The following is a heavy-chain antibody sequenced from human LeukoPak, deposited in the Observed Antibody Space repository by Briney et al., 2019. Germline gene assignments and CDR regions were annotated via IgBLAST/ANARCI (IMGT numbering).Heavy chain of an antibody. CDR3: ARALTIFGVVPLGY. Sequence: ASVKVSCKASGYTFTSYDINWVRQATGQGLEWMGWTNPNSGNTGYAQKFQGRVTIIRNTSISTAYMELSSLRSEDTAVYYCARALTIFGVVPLGYWGQGTLVTVSS. V-gene: IGHV1-8*03. CDR1: GYTFTSYD. D-gene: IGHD3-3*01. CDR2: TNPNSGNT. J-gene: IGHJ4*02.